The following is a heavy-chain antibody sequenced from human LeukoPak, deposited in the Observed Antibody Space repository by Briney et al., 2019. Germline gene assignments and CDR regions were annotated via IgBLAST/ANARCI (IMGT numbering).Heavy chain of an antibody. CDR1: GFTFSGNW. CDR2: ISGDESDI. V-gene: IGHV3-74*03. CDR3: VSLGGITVTGPYDFDC. J-gene: IGHJ4*02. D-gene: IGHD1-20*01. Sequence: GGSLRLSCVASGFTFSGNWMNWVRQAPGKGLAWVSRISGDESDITYADSVKGRFTISRDNARNTLYLQMNSLRVEDTAVYYCVSLGGITVTGPYDFDCWGQGTVVTVSS.